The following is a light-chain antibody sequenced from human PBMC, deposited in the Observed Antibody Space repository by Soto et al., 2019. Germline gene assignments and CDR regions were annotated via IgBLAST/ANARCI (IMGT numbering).Light chain of an antibody. V-gene: IGLV1-40*01. CDR3: QSYDNSLSGSNV. CDR1: SYNIGAGHD. CDR2: GNS. Sequence: QSVLTQPPSVSGAPGQSVTICCTGSSYNIGAGHDVHWYQQFPGTAPKVLIYGNSNRPSGVPDRFSGSKSGTSASLAITGLQAEDEADYYCQSYDNSLSGSNVFGTGTKLTVL. J-gene: IGLJ1*01.